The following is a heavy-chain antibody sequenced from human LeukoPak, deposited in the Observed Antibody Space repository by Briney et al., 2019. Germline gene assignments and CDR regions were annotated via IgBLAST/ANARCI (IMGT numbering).Heavy chain of an antibody. Sequence: SQTLSLTCTVSGGSISSGGYYWSWIRQPPGKGLEWIGYIYHSGSTYYNPSLKSRVTISVDRSKNQFSLKLSSVTAADTAVYYCARGRRYSSSWYADYFDYWGQGTLVTVSS. J-gene: IGHJ4*02. CDR2: IYHSGST. D-gene: IGHD6-13*01. V-gene: IGHV4-30-2*01. CDR3: ARGRRYSSSWYADYFDY. CDR1: GGSISSGGYY.